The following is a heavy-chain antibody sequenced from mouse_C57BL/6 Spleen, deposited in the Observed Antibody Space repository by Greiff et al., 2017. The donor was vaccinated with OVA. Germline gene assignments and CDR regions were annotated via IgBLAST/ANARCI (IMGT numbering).Heavy chain of an antibody. Sequence: QVQLQQPGAELVKPGASVKLSCKASGYTFTSYWMQWVKQRPGQGLEWIGEIDPSDRYTNYNQKFKGKATLTVDTSSSTAYMQLSSLTSEDSAVYCCARAPLYDGYCYWYFDVWGKGTTVTVSS. CDR2: IDPSDRYT. J-gene: IGHJ1*03. V-gene: IGHV1-50*01. CDR1: GYTFTSYW. D-gene: IGHD2-3*01. CDR3: ARAPLYDGYCYWYFDV.